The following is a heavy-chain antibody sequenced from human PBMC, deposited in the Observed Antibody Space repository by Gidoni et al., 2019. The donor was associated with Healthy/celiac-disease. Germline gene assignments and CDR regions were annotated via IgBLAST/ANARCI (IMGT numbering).Heavy chain of an antibody. Sequence: EVQRLESGGGLVQPGGSLRLSCSAFGFTVSSYVMSWVRQAPGKGLERVSDISGSGVSTYYAGSVKGRFTISRDNSKNTLYLQMNSLRAEDTAVYYCAKGGLRYFDDWGQGTLVTVSS. V-gene: IGHV3-23*01. CDR2: ISGSGVST. CDR1: GFTVSSYV. J-gene: IGHJ4*02. CDR3: AKGGLRYFDD. D-gene: IGHD3-9*01.